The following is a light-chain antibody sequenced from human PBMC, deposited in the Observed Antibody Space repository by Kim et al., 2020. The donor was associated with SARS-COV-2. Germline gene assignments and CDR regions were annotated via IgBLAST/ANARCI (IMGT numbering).Light chain of an antibody. V-gene: IGKV1-39*01. CDR3: QQTYRIPYT. J-gene: IGKJ2*01. CDR2: STS. CDR1: QTVDTS. Sequence: YASVGDRVIITCRTSQTVDTSLNWYRQKQGRAPEALIFSTSSLHSGVPSRFSGSRSGPDFTLTISSLQVEDFATYYCQQTYRIPYTFGQGTKLEI.